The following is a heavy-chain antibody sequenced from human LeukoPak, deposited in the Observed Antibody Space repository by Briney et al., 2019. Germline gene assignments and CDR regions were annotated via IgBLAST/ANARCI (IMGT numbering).Heavy chain of an antibody. CDR3: AKDRDDYGDDC. CDR2: VRSGGTDK. CDR1: GFTFNNFG. J-gene: IGHJ4*02. Sequence: GGSLRLSCAASGFTFNNFGMHWIRQPPGKGLEWVALVRSGGTDKYYADSVKGRFNISRDNSKNMVYLQMNSLRVEDTAVYYCAKDRDDYGDDCWGQGILVTVST. V-gene: IGHV3-30*02. D-gene: IGHD4-17*01.